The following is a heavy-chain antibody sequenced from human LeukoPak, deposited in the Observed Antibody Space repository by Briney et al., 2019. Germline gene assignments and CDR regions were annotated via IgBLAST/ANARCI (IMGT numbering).Heavy chain of an antibody. V-gene: IGHV3-64*02. Sequence: GRSLRLSCAASGFTFSTYAMHWVRQAPGKGLEYVSAISTNGDSTYYADSVKGRFTISRDNSKNTLFLQVGSLRADDMAVYYCARWGSTSCYDYWGQGTLVTVSS. CDR2: ISTNGDST. CDR3: ARWGSTSCYDY. J-gene: IGHJ4*02. D-gene: IGHD2-2*01. CDR1: GFTFSTYA.